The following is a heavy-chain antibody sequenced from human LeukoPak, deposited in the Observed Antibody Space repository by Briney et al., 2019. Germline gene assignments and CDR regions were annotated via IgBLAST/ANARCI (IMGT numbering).Heavy chain of an antibody. J-gene: IGHJ4*02. D-gene: IGHD3-10*01. V-gene: IGHV3-7*01. CDR2: IKQDGSEK. Sequence: GRSLRLSCAASGFTFSSYAMHWVRQAPGKGLEWVANIKQDGSEKYYVDSVKGRFTISRDNAKNSPYLQMNSLRAEDTAVYYCARDSGLLWFRWYYFDYWGQGTLVTVSS. CDR1: GFTFSSYA. CDR3: ARDSGLLWFRWYYFDY.